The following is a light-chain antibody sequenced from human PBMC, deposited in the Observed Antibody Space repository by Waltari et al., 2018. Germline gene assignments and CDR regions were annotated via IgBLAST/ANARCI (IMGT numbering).Light chain of an antibody. CDR3: QQYNSYPHT. Sequence: DIQMTQSPSTLSASVGDRVAIPCRASQSISSWLAWYQQKPGKAPKLLIYKASTLESGVPSRFGGSGSGAEFTLTISSLQPDDFATYYCQQYNSYPHTFGQGTKLEIK. CDR1: QSISSW. J-gene: IGKJ2*01. CDR2: KAS. V-gene: IGKV1-5*03.